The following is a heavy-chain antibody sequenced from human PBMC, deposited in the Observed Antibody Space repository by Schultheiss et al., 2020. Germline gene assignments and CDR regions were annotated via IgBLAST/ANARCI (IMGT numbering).Heavy chain of an antibody. D-gene: IGHD2-15*01. CDR3: ARAVAALDYGMDV. CDR2: IYYSGST. CDR1: GGSISSGGYY. J-gene: IGHJ6*02. V-gene: IGHV4-31*03. Sequence: SETLSLTCTVSGGSISSGGYYWSWIRQHPGKVLEWIGYIYYSGSTYYNPSLKSRVTISVDTSKNQFSLKLSSVTAADTAVYYCARAVAALDYGMDVWGQGTTVTVS.